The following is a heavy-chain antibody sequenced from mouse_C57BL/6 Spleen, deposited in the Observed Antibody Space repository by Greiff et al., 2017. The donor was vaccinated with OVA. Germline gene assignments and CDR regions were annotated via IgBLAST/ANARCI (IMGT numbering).Heavy chain of an antibody. Sequence: QVQLQESGPGLVAPSQSLSITCTVSGFSLTSYAISWVRQPPGKGLEWLGVIWTGGGTNYNSALKSRLSISKDNSKSQVFLKMNSLQTDDTARYYCARNSNWDGEDYFDYWGQGTTLTVSS. V-gene: IGHV2-9-1*01. CDR3: ARNSNWDGEDYFDY. CDR1: GFSLTSYA. J-gene: IGHJ2*01. D-gene: IGHD4-1*01. CDR2: IWTGGGT.